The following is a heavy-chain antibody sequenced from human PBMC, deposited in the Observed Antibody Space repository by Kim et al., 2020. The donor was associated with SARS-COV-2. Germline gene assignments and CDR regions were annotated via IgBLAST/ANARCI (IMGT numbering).Heavy chain of an antibody. CDR1: GFTFSDHY. J-gene: IGHJ4*02. D-gene: IGHD4-17*01. Sequence: GGSLRLSCAASGFTFSDHYMDWVRQAPGKGLEWVGRTRNKANSYTTEYAASVKGRFTISRDDSKNSLYLQMNSLKTEDTAVYYCARLYGDYGDYYFDYWGQGTLVTVSS. CDR3: ARLYGDYGDYYFDY. V-gene: IGHV3-72*01. CDR2: TRNKANSYTT.